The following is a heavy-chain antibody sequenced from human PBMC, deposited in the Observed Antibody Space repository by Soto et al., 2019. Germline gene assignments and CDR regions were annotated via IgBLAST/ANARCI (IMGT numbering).Heavy chain of an antibody. CDR1: GGSISSYY. V-gene: IGHV4-4*07. J-gene: IGHJ4*02. Sequence: QVQLQESGPGLVKPSETLSLTCTVSGGSISSYYWSWIRQPAGKGLEWIGRIYTRGSTNYNPSLKSRVTMSVDTSKTQFSLKLSSVTAADTAVYYCARERFYYDILTGSEPSYYFDYWGQGTLVTVSS. D-gene: IGHD3-9*01. CDR3: ARERFYYDILTGSEPSYYFDY. CDR2: IYTRGST.